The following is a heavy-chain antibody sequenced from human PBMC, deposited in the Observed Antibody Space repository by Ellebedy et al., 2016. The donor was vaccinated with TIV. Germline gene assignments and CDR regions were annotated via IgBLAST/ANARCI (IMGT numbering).Heavy chain of an antibody. CDR1: GFTFSDSV. CDR2: MSVDGRAV. CDR3: VRGWYSSGHCDVFAM. Sequence: GESLKISCVGFGFTFSDSVMHWVRQDPGKGLDWVAGMSVDGRAVHYPDSVKGRFTTSRDNAQNTVYLQMNSLRLEDTAVYYCVRGWYSSGHCDVFAMWGQGTIVTVSS. D-gene: IGHD6-19*01. J-gene: IGHJ3*02. V-gene: IGHV3-30*03.